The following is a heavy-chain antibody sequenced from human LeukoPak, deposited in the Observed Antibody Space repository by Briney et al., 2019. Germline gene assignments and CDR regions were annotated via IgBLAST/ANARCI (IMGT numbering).Heavy chain of an antibody. Sequence: GGSLRLSCAASGFSFSDYYMTWMRQAPGKGLEWASYIGDSGTTIYYADSVKGRFTISRDSAKKSLYLQMNSLRAEDTAVYYCAKKGYYDGSGYYMYYFDHWGQGTLVTVSS. V-gene: IGHV3-11*04. CDR3: AKKGYYDGSGYYMYYFDH. D-gene: IGHD3-22*01. CDR2: IGDSGTTI. J-gene: IGHJ4*02. CDR1: GFSFSDYY.